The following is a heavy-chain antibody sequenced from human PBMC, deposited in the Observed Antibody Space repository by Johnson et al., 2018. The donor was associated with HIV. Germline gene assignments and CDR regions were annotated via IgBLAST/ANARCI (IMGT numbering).Heavy chain of an antibody. Sequence: VQLVESGGGVVRPGGSLKLSCAASGFTFDDYGMSWVRQAPGKGLEWVSGINWNGASTGYPDSVKGRFTISRDNAKNSLYLQMNSLRAEDTAVYYCAREGDSSGMVFLDAFDIWGQGTMVTVSS. V-gene: IGHV3-20*04. CDR1: GFTFDDYG. J-gene: IGHJ3*02. D-gene: IGHD6-25*01. CDR2: INWNGAST. CDR3: AREGDSSGMVFLDAFDI.